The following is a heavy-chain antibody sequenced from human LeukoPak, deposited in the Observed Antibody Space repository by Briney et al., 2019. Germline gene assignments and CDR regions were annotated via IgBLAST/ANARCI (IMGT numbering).Heavy chain of an antibody. J-gene: IGHJ3*01. CDR2: IKQDGSEK. CDR3: ARDLDASSGYYFHDAFDV. D-gene: IGHD3-22*01. Sequence: PGGSLRLSCAASGLTFSNYWMDWVRQAPGKGLEWVANIKQDGSEKNYVDSVKGRFTISRDNAKNSLYLQMNSLRVEDTALYYCARDLDASSGYYFHDAFDVWGQGTMVTVSS. V-gene: IGHV3-7*01. CDR1: GLTFSNYW.